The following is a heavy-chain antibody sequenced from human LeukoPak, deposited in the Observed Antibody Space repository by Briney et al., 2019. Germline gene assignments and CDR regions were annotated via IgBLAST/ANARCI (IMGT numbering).Heavy chain of an antibody. J-gene: IGHJ4*02. CDR3: ARDTDTATLGDY. D-gene: IGHD5-18*01. CDR1: GFTFTNYG. V-gene: IGHV3-30*03. CDR2: ISYDGSNK. Sequence: PGGSLRLSCAASGFTFTNYGMHWVRQAPGKGLEWVAIISYDGSNKFYADSVKGRFTISRDNSKNTLYLQMNSLRAEDTAVYYCARDTDTATLGDYWGQGTLVTVSS.